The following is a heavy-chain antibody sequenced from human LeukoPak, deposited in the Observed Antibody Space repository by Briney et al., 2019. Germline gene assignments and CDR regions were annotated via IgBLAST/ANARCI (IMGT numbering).Heavy chain of an antibody. CDR1: GYTFTSYG. D-gene: IGHD3-22*01. J-gene: IGHJ4*02. Sequence: ASVKVSCKASGYTFTSYGISWVRQAPGQGLEWMGWISAYNGNTNYAQKLQGRVTITADESTSTAYMELSSLRSEDTAVYYCAREGYDSSGYHPFDYWGQGTLVTVSS. V-gene: IGHV1-18*01. CDR3: AREGYDSSGYHPFDY. CDR2: ISAYNGNT.